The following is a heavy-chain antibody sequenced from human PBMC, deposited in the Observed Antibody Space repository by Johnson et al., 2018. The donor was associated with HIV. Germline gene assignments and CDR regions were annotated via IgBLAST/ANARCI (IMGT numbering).Heavy chain of an antibody. Sequence: VQLVESGGGLVQPGRSLRLSCAASGFTFDDYAMHWVRQAPGKGLEWVSGISWNSGSIGYADSVKGRFTISRDNAKNSLYLQMNSLRAEDTAVYYCARERNMIVVDDDAFDIGGQGTMVTVSS. CDR1: GFTFDDYA. V-gene: IGHV3-9*01. J-gene: IGHJ3*02. D-gene: IGHD3-22*01. CDR2: ISWNSGSI. CDR3: ARERNMIVVDDDAFDI.